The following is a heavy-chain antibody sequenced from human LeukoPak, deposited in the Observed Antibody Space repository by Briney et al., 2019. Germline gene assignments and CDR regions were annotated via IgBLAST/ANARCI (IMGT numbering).Heavy chain of an antibody. CDR3: ARAGYNWNDDL. Sequence: ASVKVSCKASGYTFTNYAFSWVRQAPGQGLEWMGWINTNNGNTNYVKRLQGRVTMTTDTSTSTAYMELRSLRSDDTAVYYCARAGYNWNDDLWGQGTLVTVSS. V-gene: IGHV1-18*01. CDR2: INTNNGNT. D-gene: IGHD1-1*01. J-gene: IGHJ5*02. CDR1: GYTFTNYA.